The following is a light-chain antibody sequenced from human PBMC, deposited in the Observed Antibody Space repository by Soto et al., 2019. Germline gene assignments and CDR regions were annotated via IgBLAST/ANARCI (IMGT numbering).Light chain of an antibody. J-gene: IGKJ2*01. CDR2: GAS. CDR3: QQSNNWPYT. Sequence: EIVLTQSPGTLSVSPGERANLSCRASQSVSTNLAWFQQKPGQAPRLLIYGASTRATGIPARFSGSGSGTEFTITITSLQSEDLAVYYCQQSNNWPYTFGQGTKLEV. CDR1: QSVSTN. V-gene: IGKV3-15*01.